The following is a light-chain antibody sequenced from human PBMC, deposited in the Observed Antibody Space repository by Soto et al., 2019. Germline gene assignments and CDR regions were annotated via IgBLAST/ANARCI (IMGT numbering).Light chain of an antibody. CDR1: QSISSW. Sequence: DIQMTQSPSTLSASVGDRVTITCRASQSISSWLAWYQQKPGKAPKLLIYDASSLESGVPSRFSGSGSGTEFTLTISSLQPDDFETYYCQQYNSYSGKFGQGPK. CDR3: QQYNSYSGK. CDR2: DAS. V-gene: IGKV1-5*01. J-gene: IGKJ1*01.